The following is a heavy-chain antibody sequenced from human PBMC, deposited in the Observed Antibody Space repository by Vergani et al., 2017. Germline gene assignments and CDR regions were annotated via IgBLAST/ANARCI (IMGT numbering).Heavy chain of an antibody. CDR3: SKVARYCSSSRCHTSYFDY. CDR1: GFTFSSYA. D-gene: IGHD2-2*02. Sequence: EVQLLESGGGLVQPGGSLRLSCAASGFTFSSYAMSWVRQAPGKGLEWVSFISVGGVSTYYADSVKGRFTISRDKSKGRLYLQMNSLRAGDTAVYYCSKVARYCSSSRCHTSYFDYWGQGTLVTVSS. V-gene: IGHV3-23*01. J-gene: IGHJ4*02. CDR2: ISVGGVST.